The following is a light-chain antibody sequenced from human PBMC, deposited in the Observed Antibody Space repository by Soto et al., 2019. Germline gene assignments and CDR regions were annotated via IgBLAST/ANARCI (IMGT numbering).Light chain of an antibody. Sequence: EFVLTQSPGTLSLSPGERATLSCRASQTVRNNYLAWYQQKPGQAPRLLIYEASNTATGIPARFSGSGSGTDFSLTISSLEPEDFAVYYCQQRSDWPQTFGQGTKVDIK. CDR2: EAS. CDR3: QQRSDWPQT. V-gene: IGKV3-11*01. CDR1: QTVRNNY. J-gene: IGKJ1*01.